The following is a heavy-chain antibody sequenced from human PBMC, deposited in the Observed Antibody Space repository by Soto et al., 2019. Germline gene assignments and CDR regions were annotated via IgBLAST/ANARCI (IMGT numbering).Heavy chain of an antibody. J-gene: IGHJ4*02. CDR1: GYTFTSYY. Sequence: ASVKVSCKASGYTFTSYYMHWVRQAPGQGLEWMGIINPSGGSTSYAQKFQGRVTMTRDTSTSTVYMELSSLRSEDTAVYYCARDKKRVYYDSSGNFDYWGQGTLVTVSS. V-gene: IGHV1-46*01. D-gene: IGHD3-22*01. CDR2: INPSGGST. CDR3: ARDKKRVYYDSSGNFDY.